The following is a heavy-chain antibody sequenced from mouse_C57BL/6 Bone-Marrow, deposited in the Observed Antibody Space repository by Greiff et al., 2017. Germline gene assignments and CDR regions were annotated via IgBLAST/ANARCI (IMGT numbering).Heavy chain of an antibody. CDR2: IYPRSGYT. J-gene: IGHJ2*01. D-gene: IGHD1-1*01. Sequence: QVQLKESGAELARPGASVKLSCKASGYTFTSYGISWVKQRTGQGLEWIGEIYPRSGYTYYNEKFKGKATLTADKSSSTAYMELRSLTSEDSAVYVCASPSYESPDDFDYWGQSTTLTVAT. CDR1: GYTFTSYG. CDR3: ASPSYESPDDFDY. V-gene: IGHV1-81*01.